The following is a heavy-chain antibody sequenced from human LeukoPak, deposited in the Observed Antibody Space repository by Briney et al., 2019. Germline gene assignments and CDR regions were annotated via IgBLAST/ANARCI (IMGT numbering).Heavy chain of an antibody. CDR1: GGSISSYY. V-gene: IGHV4-59*01. CDR3: ARVEFDGIAAAGSLDY. D-gene: IGHD6-13*01. J-gene: IGHJ4*02. Sequence: SETLSLTCTVSGGSISSYYWSWIRQPPGKGLEWIGYIYYSGSTNYNPSLKSRVTISVDTSKNQFSLKVRSVTAADTAVYYCARVEFDGIAAAGSLDYWGQGILVTVSS. CDR2: IYYSGST.